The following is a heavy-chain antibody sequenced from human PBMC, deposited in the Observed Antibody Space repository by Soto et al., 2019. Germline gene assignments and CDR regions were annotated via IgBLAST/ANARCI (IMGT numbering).Heavy chain of an antibody. CDR2: ISSSSSYI. D-gene: IGHD3-16*01. CDR3: LRDQWVHLIQFDH. Sequence: PWGSLRLSCAASGFTFSSDSMNWFRQAPGKGLEWVSSISSSSSYIYYADSVKGRFTISRDNAKNSLYLQMNSLRAEDTAVYYCLRDQWVHLIQFDHRGQGSLVTVSS. V-gene: IGHV3-21*01. CDR1: GFTFSSDS. J-gene: IGHJ4*02.